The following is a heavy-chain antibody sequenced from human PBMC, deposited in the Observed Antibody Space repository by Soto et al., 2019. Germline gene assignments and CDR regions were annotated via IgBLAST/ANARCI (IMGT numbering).Heavy chain of an antibody. V-gene: IGHV1-2*04. J-gene: IGHJ6*02. CDR3: ARSRRNLYYYGMDV. CDR1: GYTFTGYY. Sequence: ASVKVSCKASGYTFTGYYMHWVRQAPGQGLEWMGWINPNSGGTNYAQKFQGWVTMTRDTSISTAYMELSRLRSDDTAVYYCARSRRNLYYYGMDVWGQGTTVTVSS. CDR2: INPNSGGT.